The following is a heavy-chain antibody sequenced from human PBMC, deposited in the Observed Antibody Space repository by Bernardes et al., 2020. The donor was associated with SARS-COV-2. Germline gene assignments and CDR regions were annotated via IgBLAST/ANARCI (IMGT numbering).Heavy chain of an antibody. D-gene: IGHD1-1*01. CDR3: ARGRGTRWFDP. V-gene: IGHV3-7*02. J-gene: IGHJ5*02. CDR1: GFTFSSYW. CDR2: IKQDGSEK. Sequence: GGSLRLSCAASGFTFSSYWMSWVRQAPGKGLEWVANIKQDGSEKYYVDSVKGRFTISRDNAKNSLYLQMNSLRAEDTAVHYCARGRGTRWFDPWGQGTLVTVSS.